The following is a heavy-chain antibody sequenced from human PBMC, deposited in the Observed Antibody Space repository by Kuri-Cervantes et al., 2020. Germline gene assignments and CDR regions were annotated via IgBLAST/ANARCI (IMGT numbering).Heavy chain of an antibody. CDR2: IIPIFGTA. J-gene: IGHJ3*02. CDR3: ARDSTEIGYSYGYVPMGSGADAFDI. D-gene: IGHD5-18*01. CDR1: GGTFSSYA. V-gene: IGHV1-69*05. Sequence: SVKVSCKASGGTFSSYAISWVRQAPGQGLEWMGGIIPIFGTANYAQKFQGRVTITTDEPTSTAYMELSSLRSEDTAVYYCARDSTEIGYSYGYVPMGSGADAFDIWGQGTMVTVSS.